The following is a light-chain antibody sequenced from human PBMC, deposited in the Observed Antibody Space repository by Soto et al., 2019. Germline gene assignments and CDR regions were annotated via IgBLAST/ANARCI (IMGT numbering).Light chain of an antibody. V-gene: IGKV1-13*02. Sequence: AIQLTQSPSSLSASVGDRVTITCRASQGISSAVTWYQQKPGKPPKLLIYDASSLESGVPSRFSGSGSGTDFTLTISSLQPEDFATYYCQQFNSYPITFGKGTRLEIK. J-gene: IGKJ5*01. CDR3: QQFNSYPIT. CDR2: DAS. CDR1: QGISSA.